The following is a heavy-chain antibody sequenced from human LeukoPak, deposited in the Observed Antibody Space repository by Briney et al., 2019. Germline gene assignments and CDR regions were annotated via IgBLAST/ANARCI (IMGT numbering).Heavy chain of an antibody. Sequence: QPGGSLRLSCAASGFTFSSYGMHWVRQAPGKGLEWVAVISYDGSNKYYADYVKGRFTISRDNTKNTLYPQMNSLRAEDTAVYYCAKESRGRAFDIWGQGTMVTVSS. J-gene: IGHJ3*02. D-gene: IGHD3-16*01. CDR2: ISYDGSNK. CDR3: AKESRGRAFDI. V-gene: IGHV3-30*18. CDR1: GFTFSSYG.